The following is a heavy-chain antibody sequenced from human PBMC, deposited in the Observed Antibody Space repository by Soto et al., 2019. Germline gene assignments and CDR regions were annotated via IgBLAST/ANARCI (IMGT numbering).Heavy chain of an antibody. J-gene: IGHJ6*02. CDR2: ISYDENNK. CDR1: GFIFSSYG. CDR3: ARSTTWAPNYYYYAFDG. Sequence: QVQLVESGGGVVQPGRSLRLSCAASGFIFSSYGMHWVRQAPGKGLEWVAVISYDENNKHYADSVKGRFTIYRDNSKNTLYLQMNSLRVEDKAVYYCARSTTWAPNYYYYAFDGWGQGTTGTVSS. V-gene: IGHV3-30*03. D-gene: IGHD1-1*01.